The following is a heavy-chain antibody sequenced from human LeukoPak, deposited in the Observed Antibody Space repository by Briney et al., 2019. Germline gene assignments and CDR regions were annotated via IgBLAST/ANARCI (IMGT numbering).Heavy chain of an antibody. J-gene: IGHJ4*02. CDR1: GGSISTSDYN. V-gene: IGHV4-39*01. CDR2: INYSGNT. D-gene: IGHD2-15*01. CDR3: ARTGVVGAADY. Sequence: SETLSLTCTVSGGSISTSDYNWGCIRQPPGKGLEWIGSINYSGNTYYNPSLKSRVTISVDTSKNQSSLKLSSVTAADTAVYYCARTGVVGAADYWGQGTLVTVSS.